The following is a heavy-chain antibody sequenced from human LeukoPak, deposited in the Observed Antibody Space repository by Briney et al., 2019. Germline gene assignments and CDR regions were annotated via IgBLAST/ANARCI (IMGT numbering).Heavy chain of an antibody. CDR2: INQDGSVK. D-gene: IGHD1-26*01. V-gene: IGHV3-7*03. CDR1: GFTFSRNW. J-gene: IGHJ3*02. Sequence: GGSLRLSCAASGFTFSRNWMIWVRQAPGKRLEWVANINQDGSVKYYVDSVKGRFTISRDNAKNSLFLQMNSLRAEDTAVYYCARVGSGNFLGAFDIWGQGTMVTVSS. CDR3: ARVGSGNFLGAFDI.